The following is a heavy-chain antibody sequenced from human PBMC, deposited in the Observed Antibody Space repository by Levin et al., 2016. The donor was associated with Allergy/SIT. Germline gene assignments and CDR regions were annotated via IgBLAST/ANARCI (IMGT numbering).Heavy chain of an antibody. D-gene: IGHD3-10*01. J-gene: IGHJ3*02. Sequence: WIRQPPGKALEWLAHIFSNDEKSYSTSLKSRLTISKDTSKSQVVLTMTNMDPVDTATYYCARISVPGLWFGELPRGAFDIWGQGTMVTVSS. V-gene: IGHV2-26*01. CDR2: IFSNDEK. CDR3: ARISVPGLWFGELPRGAFDI.